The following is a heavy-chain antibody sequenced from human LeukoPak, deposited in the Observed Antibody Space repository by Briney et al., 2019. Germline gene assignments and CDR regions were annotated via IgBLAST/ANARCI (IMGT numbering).Heavy chain of an antibody. CDR1: GYSFTNFD. CDR2: MNPNSGNK. CDR3: ARGPQWRGDYYYMDV. Sequence: GASVKVSCKASGYSFTNFDINWVRQATGQGLEWMGWMNPNSGNKGYAQKFQGRVTMTMNTSITTAYMELSSLRSEDTAVYYCARGPQWRGDYYYMDVWGRGTTATVSS. V-gene: IGHV1-8*01. J-gene: IGHJ6*03. D-gene: IGHD6-19*01.